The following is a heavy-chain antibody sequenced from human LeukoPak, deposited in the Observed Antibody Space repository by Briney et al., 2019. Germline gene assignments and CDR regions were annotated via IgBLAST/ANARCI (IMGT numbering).Heavy chain of an antibody. V-gene: IGHV5-51*01. J-gene: IGHJ5*02. CDR2: IYPGDSDT. CDR1: GYSFTSYW. Sequence: GESLKISCKGSGYSFTSYWIGWVRQMPGKGLEWMGIIYPGDSDTRYSPSFQGQVTISADKSISTAYLQWSSLKTSDTAMYYCARHPLNYDIEPNWFDPWGQGTLVTVSS. D-gene: IGHD3-9*01. CDR3: ARHPLNYDIEPNWFDP.